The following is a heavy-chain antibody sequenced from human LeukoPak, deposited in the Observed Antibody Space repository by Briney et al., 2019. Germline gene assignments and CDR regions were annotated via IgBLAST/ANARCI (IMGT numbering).Heavy chain of an antibody. D-gene: IGHD5-12*01. Sequence: ASVKVSCKASGYTFTSYDINWVRQATGQGLEWMGWMNSNSGNTGYAQKFQGRVTMTRNTSISTAYMELSSLRSEDTAVYYCARTTIVATMGDFDYWGQGTLVTVSS. CDR2: MNSNSGNT. CDR1: GYTFTSYD. V-gene: IGHV1-8*01. CDR3: ARTTIVATMGDFDY. J-gene: IGHJ4*02.